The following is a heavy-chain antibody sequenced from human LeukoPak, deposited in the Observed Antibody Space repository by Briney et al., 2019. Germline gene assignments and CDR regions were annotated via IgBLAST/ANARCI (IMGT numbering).Heavy chain of an antibody. J-gene: IGHJ4*02. V-gene: IGHV5-51*01. Sequence: VWMGIIYPGDSDPRYSPSFQGQVTISAHKSISTAYLQWSSLKASDTAMYYCARLTPIALDYWGQGTLVTVSS. CDR2: IYPGDSDP. CDR3: ARLTPIALDY. D-gene: IGHD6-13*01.